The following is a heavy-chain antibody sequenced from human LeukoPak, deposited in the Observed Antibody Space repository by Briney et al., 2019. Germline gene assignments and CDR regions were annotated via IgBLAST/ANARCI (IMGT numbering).Heavy chain of an antibody. D-gene: IGHD1-26*01. V-gene: IGHV3-23*01. CDR3: ARVMYSKSYRWFDP. CDR1: GFTLSSYA. J-gene: IGHJ5*02. Sequence: GGSLRLSCAASGFTLSSYAMSWVRQAPGKGLEWVSAISGSGGSTYYADSVKGRFTISRDNAKNSLYLQMNSLRVEDTALYYCARVMYSKSYRWFDPWGQGTLVTVSS. CDR2: ISGSGGST.